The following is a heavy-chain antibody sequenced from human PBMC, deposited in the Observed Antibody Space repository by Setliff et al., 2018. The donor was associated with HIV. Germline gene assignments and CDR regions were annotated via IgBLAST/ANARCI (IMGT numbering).Heavy chain of an antibody. CDR1: GYTFTSYG. J-gene: IGHJ4*02. CDR2: INTYTGNP. Sequence: GASVKVSCKASGYTFTSYGMSWVRQAPGQGLEWMGWINTYTGNPTYAQDSTGRFVFSLDTSVSTAYLQISSLKAEDIAVYYCARDGYYYDSSGHLAYYFDYWGQGTLVTVS. D-gene: IGHD3-22*01. V-gene: IGHV7-4-1*02. CDR3: ARDGYYYDSSGHLAYYFDY.